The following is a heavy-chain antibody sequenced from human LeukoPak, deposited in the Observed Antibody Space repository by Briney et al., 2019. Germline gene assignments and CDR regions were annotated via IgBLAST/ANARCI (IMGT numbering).Heavy chain of an antibody. CDR1: GSSFTSYW. CDR2: IYPGDSDT. Sequence: GGSLQISCKGSGSSFTSYWIGWVRQLPGKGLEWMGIIYPGDSDTRYSPSFQGQVTLSADKSISTAYLQWSSLKASDTAMYYCARRAGAYFDWSEYFQHWGQGTLVTVSS. CDR3: ARRAGAYFDWSEYFQH. J-gene: IGHJ1*01. V-gene: IGHV5-51*01. D-gene: IGHD3-9*01.